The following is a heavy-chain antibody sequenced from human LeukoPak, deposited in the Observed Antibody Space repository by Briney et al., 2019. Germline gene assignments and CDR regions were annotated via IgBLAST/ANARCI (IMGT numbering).Heavy chain of an antibody. J-gene: IGHJ4*02. CDR2: ISYDGSNK. CDR1: GFTFSSYA. D-gene: IGHD6-13*01. Sequence: GGSLRLSCAASGFTFSSYAMHWVRQAPGKGLEWVAVISYDGSNKYYADSVKGRFTISRDNSKNTLYLQMNSLRAEDTAVYYCARDQAAGIPIPDYWGQGTLVTVSS. V-gene: IGHV3-30-3*01. CDR3: ARDQAAGIPIPDY.